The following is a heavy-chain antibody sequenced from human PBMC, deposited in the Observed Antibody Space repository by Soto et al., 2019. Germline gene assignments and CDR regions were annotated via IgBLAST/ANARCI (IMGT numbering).Heavy chain of an antibody. CDR1: GGSISSGGYY. CDR2: IYYSGST. J-gene: IGHJ4*02. D-gene: IGHD1-26*01. CDR3: ARMYSGSFPDY. Sequence: QVQLQESGPGLVKPSQTLSLTCTVSGGSISSGGYYWSWIRQHPGKGLEWLGYIYYSGSTYNNPSLKSRVSISVDTSKNQFSLKLSSVTAADTAVYYCARMYSGSFPDYWGQGTLVIVSS. V-gene: IGHV4-31*03.